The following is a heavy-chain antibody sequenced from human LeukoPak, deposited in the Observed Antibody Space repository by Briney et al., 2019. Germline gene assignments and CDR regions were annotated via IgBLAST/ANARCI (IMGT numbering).Heavy chain of an antibody. V-gene: IGHV3-30*03. D-gene: IGHD3-10*01. Sequence: GGSLRLSCAASGFSFSSYDMHWVRQAPGKGLEWVAVISYDGSNKYYADSVKGRFTVSRDNSKDTLYLQMNSLRAEDTAVYYCLWFGELSLFDYWGQGTLVTVSS. CDR2: ISYDGSNK. J-gene: IGHJ4*02. CDR3: LWFGELSLFDY. CDR1: GFSFSSYD.